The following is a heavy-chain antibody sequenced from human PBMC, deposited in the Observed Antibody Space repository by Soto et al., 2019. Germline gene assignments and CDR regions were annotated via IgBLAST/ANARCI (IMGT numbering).Heavy chain of an antibody. V-gene: IGHV3-30*03. D-gene: IGHD2-15*01. Sequence: QVQLVESGGGVVQPGRSLRLSCAASGFTFSSYGMHWVRQAPGKGLEWVAVISYDGSNKYYADSVKGRFTISRDNSKNSLYLQMNSLRAEDTAVYYCARAVGYCSGGSCYSSAFDIWGQGTMVTVSS. CDR3: ARAVGYCSGGSCYSSAFDI. CDR2: ISYDGSNK. CDR1: GFTFSSYG. J-gene: IGHJ3*02.